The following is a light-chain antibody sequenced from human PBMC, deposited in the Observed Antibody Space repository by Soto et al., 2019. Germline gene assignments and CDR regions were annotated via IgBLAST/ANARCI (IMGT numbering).Light chain of an antibody. Sequence: EIVLTQSPGTLSLSPGEGATLSCRASQSVSSTNLAWYHQKPGQPPRLLIYGASSRATGIPDRFSGSGSGTDFTLTISRLEHEDFAVYYCQQYDNSITFGQGTRLEIE. J-gene: IGKJ5*01. CDR1: QSVSSTN. V-gene: IGKV3-20*01. CDR3: QQYDNSIT. CDR2: GAS.